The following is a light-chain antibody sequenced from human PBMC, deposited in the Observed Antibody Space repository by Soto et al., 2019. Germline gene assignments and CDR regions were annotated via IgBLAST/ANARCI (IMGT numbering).Light chain of an antibody. Sequence: DIQMTQSPSTLSASVGDRVTITCRASQTINSWLAWYQQKPGQAPKLLIYKASILESGVPSRFSGSGSGTELTLTINSLQPDDFATYYCHQYNTYSTYGQGTKGEIK. CDR3: HQYNTYST. J-gene: IGKJ1*01. V-gene: IGKV1-5*03. CDR2: KAS. CDR1: QTINSW.